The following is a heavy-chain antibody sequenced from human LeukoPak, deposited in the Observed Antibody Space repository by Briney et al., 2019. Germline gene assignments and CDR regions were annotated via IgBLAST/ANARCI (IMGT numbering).Heavy chain of an antibody. CDR3: ARGLYYIDV. V-gene: IGHV3-48*01. CDR2: ISGSTSVI. Sequence: GGSLRLSCAASGFTFSTHTMAWVRQAPGKGLEWVSYISGSTSVIYYADSVKGRFTISRDNAKDSLYLQMNSLRTEDTAIYYCARGLYYIDVWGNGTAVTVS. CDR1: GFTFSTHT. J-gene: IGHJ6*03.